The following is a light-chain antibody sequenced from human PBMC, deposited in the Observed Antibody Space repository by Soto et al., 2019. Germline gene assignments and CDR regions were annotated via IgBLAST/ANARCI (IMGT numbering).Light chain of an antibody. CDR1: SSDVGGYNY. Sequence: QSVLTQPASVSGSPGQSITISCTGTSSDVGGYNYVSWYQQHPGKAPKLMIYEVSNRPSGVSNRFSGSKSGNTASLTISGLKAEDEADYSCTSYTSSSTCVFGTGTKVTVL. CDR3: TSYTSSSTCV. J-gene: IGLJ1*01. V-gene: IGLV2-14*01. CDR2: EVS.